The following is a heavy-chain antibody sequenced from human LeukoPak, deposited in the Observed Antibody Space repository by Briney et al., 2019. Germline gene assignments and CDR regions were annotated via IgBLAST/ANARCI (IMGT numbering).Heavy chain of an antibody. CDR1: GFTFSSYG. J-gene: IGHJ4*02. CDR2: ISSSGSTI. D-gene: IGHD2-8*01. V-gene: IGHV3-48*03. CDR3: ARDCTNGVCWDY. Sequence: PGGSLRLSCAAFGFTFSSYGMNWVRQAPGKGLEWVSYISSSGSTIYYADSVKGRFTISRDNAKNSLYLQMNSLRAEDTAVYYCARDCTNGVCWDYWGQGTLVTVSS.